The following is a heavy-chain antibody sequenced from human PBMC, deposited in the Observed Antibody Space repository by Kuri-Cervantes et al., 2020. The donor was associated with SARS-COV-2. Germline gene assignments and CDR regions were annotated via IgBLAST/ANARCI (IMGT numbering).Heavy chain of an antibody. D-gene: IGHD4-23*01. CDR2: IYTSGST. CDR3: ARDYGGNYWYFDL. V-gene: IGHV4-4*07. J-gene: IGHJ2*01. CDR1: GGSISSYY. Sequence: ESLKISCTVSGGSISSYYWSWIRQPAGKGLEWIGRIYTSGSTNYNPSLKSRVTMSVDTSKNQFSLKLSSVTAADTAVYYCARDYGGNYWYFDLWGRGTLVTVSS.